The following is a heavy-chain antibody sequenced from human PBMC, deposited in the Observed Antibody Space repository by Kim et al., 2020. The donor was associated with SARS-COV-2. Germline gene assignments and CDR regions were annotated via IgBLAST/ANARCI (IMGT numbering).Heavy chain of an antibody. CDR3: ARDGAYYDFWSDDYYYGMDV. V-gene: IGHV3-48*04. CDR2: ISSSSSTI. D-gene: IGHD3-3*01. Sequence: GGSLRLSCAASGFTFSSYSMNWVRQAPGKGLEWVSYISSSSSTIYYADSVKGRFTISRDNAKNSLYLQMNSLRAEDTAVYYCARDGAYYDFWSDDYYYGMDVWGQGTTVTVSS. J-gene: IGHJ6*02. CDR1: GFTFSSYS.